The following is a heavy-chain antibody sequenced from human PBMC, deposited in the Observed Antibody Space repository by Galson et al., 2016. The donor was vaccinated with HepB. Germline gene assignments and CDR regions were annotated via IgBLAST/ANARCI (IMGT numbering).Heavy chain of an antibody. CDR2: ITTNGDDT. V-gene: IGHV3-23*01. J-gene: IGHJ5*02. CDR3: ARDSAIGYCSRGACLYHDSFDNWFHP. CDR1: GFTFNNYA. Sequence: SLRLSCAASGFTFNNYAMSWVRQAPGKGLEWVSGITTNGDDTHYADSVKGRFTISRDNSKNTLYLQMNSLRAGDTALYYCARDSAIGYCSRGACLYHDSFDNWFHPWGQGTLVIVSS. D-gene: IGHD2-15*01.